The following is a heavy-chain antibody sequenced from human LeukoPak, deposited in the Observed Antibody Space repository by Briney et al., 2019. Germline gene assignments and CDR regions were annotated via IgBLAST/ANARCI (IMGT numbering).Heavy chain of an antibody. D-gene: IGHD4-11*01. CDR3: ARDPVTHYYYYYGMDV. J-gene: IGHJ6*02. Sequence: GGSLRLSCAASGFTFSSYGMHWVRQAPGKGLEWVAVIWYDGSNKYYADSVKGRFTISRDDSKNTLYLQMNSLRAEDTAVYYCARDPVTHYYYYYGMDVWGQGTRSPSP. V-gene: IGHV3-33*01. CDR2: IWYDGSNK. CDR1: GFTFSSYG.